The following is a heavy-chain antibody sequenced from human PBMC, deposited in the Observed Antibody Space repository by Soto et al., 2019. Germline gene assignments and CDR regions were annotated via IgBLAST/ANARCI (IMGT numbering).Heavy chain of an antibody. CDR1: GFSLSNARMG. V-gene: IGHV2-26*01. D-gene: IGHD3-3*01. J-gene: IGHJ4*02. Sequence: QVTLKESGPVLVKPTETLTLTCTVSGFSLSNARMGVSWIRQPPGKALEWLAHIFSNDEKSYSTSLKSRLTISKDTTKSQVVLTMPNMDPVDTATYYCARKTYDDFWSGSYYFDYWGQGTLVTVSS. CDR2: IFSNDEK. CDR3: ARKTYDDFWSGSYYFDY.